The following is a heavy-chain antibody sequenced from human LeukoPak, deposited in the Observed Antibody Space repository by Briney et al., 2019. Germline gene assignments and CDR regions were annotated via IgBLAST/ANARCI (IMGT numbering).Heavy chain of an antibody. J-gene: IGHJ5*02. V-gene: IGHV3-13*01. D-gene: IGHD6-13*01. CDR2: IGTAGDT. CDR3: ARDYTSLAAAGDLWFDP. CDR1: GFTFSSYS. Sequence: SGGSLRLSCAASGFTFSSYSMNWVRQATGKGLEWVSAIGTAGDTYYPGSVKGRFTISRENAKNSLYLQMNSLRAGDTAVYYCARDYTSLAAAGDLWFDPWGQGTLVTVSS.